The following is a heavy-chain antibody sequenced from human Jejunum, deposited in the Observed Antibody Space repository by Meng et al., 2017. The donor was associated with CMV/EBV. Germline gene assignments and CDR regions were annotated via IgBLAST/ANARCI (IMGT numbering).Heavy chain of an antibody. CDR3: AHSGRLGYYEILTGYSKPRAFDI. J-gene: IGHJ3*02. CDR2: IYWDDDK. D-gene: IGHD3-9*01. V-gene: IGHV2-5*02. CDR1: G. Sequence: GVGWIRQPPGKALEWLAVIYWDDDKRYSPSRKSRLTITKDTSKNQVVLTMTNMDPVDTATYYCAHSGRLGYYEILTGYSKPRAFDIWGQGTMVTVSS.